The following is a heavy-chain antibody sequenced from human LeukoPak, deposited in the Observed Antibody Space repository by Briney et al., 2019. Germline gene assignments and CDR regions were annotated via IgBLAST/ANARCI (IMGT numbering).Heavy chain of an antibody. CDR3: ARDSVLYYCDS. CDR2: IYSSGGT. D-gene: IGHD6-6*01. Sequence: SETLSLTCTVSGGSISSGSYYWPWIRQPPGKGLEWIGRIYSSGGTKYNPSLQSRVTISVDTTKKHVSLGLSSVTAADTAVYYCARDSVLYYCDSGGQGTLVTVST. V-gene: IGHV4-61*02. CDR1: GGSISSGSYY. J-gene: IGHJ4*02.